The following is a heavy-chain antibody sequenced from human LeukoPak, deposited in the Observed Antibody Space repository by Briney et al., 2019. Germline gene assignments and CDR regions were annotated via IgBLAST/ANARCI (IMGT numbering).Heavy chain of an antibody. D-gene: IGHD6-13*01. CDR1: GFTVSSNY. CDR2: IYSGGST. Sequence: GGSLRLSRAASGFTVSSNYMSWVRQAPGKGLEWVSVIYSGGSTYYADSVKGRFTISRDNSKNTLYLQMNSLRAEDTAVYYCARDGSESSSWYYWGQGTLATVSS. CDR3: ARDGSESSSWYY. J-gene: IGHJ4*02. V-gene: IGHV3-53*01.